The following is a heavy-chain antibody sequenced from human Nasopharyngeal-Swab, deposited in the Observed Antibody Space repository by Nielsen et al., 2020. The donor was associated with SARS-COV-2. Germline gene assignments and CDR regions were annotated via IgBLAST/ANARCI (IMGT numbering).Heavy chain of an antibody. Sequence: GSLRLSCAVYGESFSGYYWSWIRQPPGKGLEWIGEINHSGSTNYNPSLKSRVTISVDTSKNQFSLKLSSVTAADTAVYFCAREYISSSNAFDYWGQGTLATVPS. J-gene: IGHJ4*02. V-gene: IGHV4-34*01. CDR2: INHSGST. CDR3: AREYISSSNAFDY. CDR1: GESFSGYY. D-gene: IGHD6-6*01.